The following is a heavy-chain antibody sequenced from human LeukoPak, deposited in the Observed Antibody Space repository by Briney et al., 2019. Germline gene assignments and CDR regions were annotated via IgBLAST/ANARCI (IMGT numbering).Heavy chain of an antibody. J-gene: IGHJ4*02. V-gene: IGHV3-30*03. CDR1: GFTFSRYG. CDR3: AREESWYFDY. D-gene: IGHD3-10*01. CDR2: ISHDGTTE. Sequence: PGRSLRLSCAASGFTFSRYGMNWVRQAPGKGLEWVAVISHDGTTEYYADSVKGRFTLSRDNSKNTLYLQMNSLRAEDTAVYYCAREESWYFDYWGQGTLVTVSS.